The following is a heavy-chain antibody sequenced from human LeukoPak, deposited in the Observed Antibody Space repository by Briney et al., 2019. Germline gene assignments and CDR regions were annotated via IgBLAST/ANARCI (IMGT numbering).Heavy chain of an antibody. V-gene: IGHV3-30*13. CDR1: GFTLSRYG. CDR2: ISYDGSNK. J-gene: IGHJ6*02. CDR3: ARDQVTGSDSAYDPPYYYYGMDV. D-gene: IGHD5-12*01. Sequence: PGGSLRLSCAASGFTLSRYGMHWVRQAPGKGLEGVPVISYDGSNKYYADSVKGRFTISRDNYKSRLYLQMNSLSAEDPAVYYCARDQVTGSDSAYDPPYYYYGMDVWGQGTTVTVSS.